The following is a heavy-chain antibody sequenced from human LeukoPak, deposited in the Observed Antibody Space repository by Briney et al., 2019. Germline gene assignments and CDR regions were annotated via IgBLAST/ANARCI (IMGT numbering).Heavy chain of an antibody. Sequence: SETLSLTCTVSGGSISSYYWSWIRQPPGKGLEWIGYIYYSGSTNYNPSLKSRVTISVDTSKNQFSLKLSSVTAADTAVYYCARVKGYYGSGSYYYYYYMDVWGKGTTVTVSS. CDR2: IYYSGST. CDR3: ARVKGYYGSGSYYYYYYMDV. V-gene: IGHV4-59*01. J-gene: IGHJ6*03. CDR1: GGSISSYY. D-gene: IGHD3-10*01.